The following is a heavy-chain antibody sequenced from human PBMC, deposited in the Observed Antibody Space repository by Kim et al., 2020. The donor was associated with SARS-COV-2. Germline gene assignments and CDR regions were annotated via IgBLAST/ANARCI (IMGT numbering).Heavy chain of an antibody. J-gene: IGHJ6*02. Sequence: SETLSLTCAVYGGSFSGYYWSWIRQPPGKGLEWIGEINHSGSTNYNPSLKSRVTISVDTSKNQFSLKLSSVTAADTAVYYCAVRGYSYGYGVYYYYGMDVWGQGTTVTVSS. V-gene: IGHV4-34*01. CDR3: AVRGYSYGYGVYYYYGMDV. CDR2: INHSGST. D-gene: IGHD5-18*01. CDR1: GGSFSGYY.